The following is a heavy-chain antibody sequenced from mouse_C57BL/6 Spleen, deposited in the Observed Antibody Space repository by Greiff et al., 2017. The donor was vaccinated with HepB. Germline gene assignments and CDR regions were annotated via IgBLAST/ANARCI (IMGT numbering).Heavy chain of an antibody. CDR3: TLIYYGYDDYYAMDY. CDR1: GFNIKDYY. CDR2: IDPEDGDT. Sequence: EVKLQQSGAELVRPGASVKLSCTASGFNIKDYYMHWVKQRPEQGLEWIGRIDPEDGDTEYAPKFQGKATMTADTSSNTAYLQLSSLTSEDTAVYYCTLIYYGYDDYYAMDYWGQGTSVTVSS. V-gene: IGHV14-1*01. D-gene: IGHD2-2*01. J-gene: IGHJ4*01.